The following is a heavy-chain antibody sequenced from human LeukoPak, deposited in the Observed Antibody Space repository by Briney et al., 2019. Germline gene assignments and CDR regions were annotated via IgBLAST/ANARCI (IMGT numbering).Heavy chain of an antibody. V-gene: IGHV3-23*01. CDR3: ARVSGTIRIWPQPFGDGMDV. Sequence: GGSLRLSCAASRFTFSNYVMSWVRQAPGKGLECVSAISGSGRSTYYADSVKGRFTISRDNSKNTLYLRMNSPRAEDTAVYYCARVSGTIRIWPQPFGDGMDVWGQGTTVTVSS. CDR1: RFTFSNYV. CDR2: ISGSGRST. J-gene: IGHJ6*02. D-gene: IGHD2/OR15-2a*01.